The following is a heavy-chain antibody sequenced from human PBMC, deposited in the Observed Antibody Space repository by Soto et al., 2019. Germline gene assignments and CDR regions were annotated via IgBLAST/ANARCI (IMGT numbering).Heavy chain of an antibody. CDR3: ARDSPIGSSGYYLDY. Sequence: GGSLRLSCAASGFTFSSYAMHWVRQAPGKGLEWVAVISYDGSNKYYADSVKGRFTISRDNSKNTLYLQMNSLRAEDTAVYYYARDSPIGSSGYYLDYWGQGTLVTVSS. J-gene: IGHJ4*02. D-gene: IGHD3-22*01. CDR2: ISYDGSNK. CDR1: GFTFSSYA. V-gene: IGHV3-30-3*01.